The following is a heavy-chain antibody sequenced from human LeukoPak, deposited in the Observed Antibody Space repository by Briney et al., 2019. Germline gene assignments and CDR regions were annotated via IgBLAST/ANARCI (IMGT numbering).Heavy chain of an antibody. V-gene: IGHV4-34*01. CDR2: INHRGST. J-gene: IGHJ5*02. D-gene: IGHD2-15*01. Sequence: PSETLSLTCAVYGGSFSGYYWSWIRQPPGKGLEWIGEINHRGSTNYNPSLKSRVTISVDTSKNQFSLKLSSVTAADTAVYYCARGYCSGDSCYSWFDPWGQGTLVTVSS. CDR3: ARGYCSGDSCYSWFDP. CDR1: GGSFSGYY.